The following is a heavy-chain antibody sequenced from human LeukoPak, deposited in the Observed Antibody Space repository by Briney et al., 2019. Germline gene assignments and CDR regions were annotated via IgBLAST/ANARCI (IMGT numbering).Heavy chain of an antibody. CDR1: GGSISSGGYH. Sequence: SRTLSLTCTVSGGSISSGGYHWSWIRQHPGKGLEWIGYIYYSGSTYYNPSLKSRVTISVDTSKNQFSLKLSSVTAADTAVYYCARDGSGSYYRDAFDIWGQGTMVTVSS. CDR3: ARDGSGSYYRDAFDI. J-gene: IGHJ3*02. D-gene: IGHD3-10*01. CDR2: IYYSGST. V-gene: IGHV4-31*03.